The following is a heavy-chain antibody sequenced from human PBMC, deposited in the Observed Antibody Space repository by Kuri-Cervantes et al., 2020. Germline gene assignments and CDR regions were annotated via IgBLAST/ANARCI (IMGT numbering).Heavy chain of an antibody. CDR2: IKQDGSGK. CDR3: ARDYKGYSYGFTL. Sequence: ETLSLTCAASGFTLSSYWMSWVRQAPGKGLEWVANIKQDGSGKYYVDSVKGRFTINRDNAKNTLYLQMNSRIAEDTAVYYCARDYKGYSYGFTLWGQGTLVTVSS. D-gene: IGHD5-18*01. V-gene: IGHV3-7*03. J-gene: IGHJ4*02. CDR1: GFTLSSYW.